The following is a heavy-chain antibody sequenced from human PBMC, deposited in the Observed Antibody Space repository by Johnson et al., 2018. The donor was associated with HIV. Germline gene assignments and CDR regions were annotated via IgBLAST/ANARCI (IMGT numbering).Heavy chain of an antibody. CDR2: ISYDGSNK. Sequence: QVQLVESGGGVVQPGRSLRLSCAASGFTFSSYAMHWVRQAPGKGLEWVAVISYDGSNKYYADSVKGRFTISRDNSKNTLYLQMNSLRAEDTAVYYCARGIAAAPLCAFDICGQGTMVTVSS. CDR3: ARGIAAAPLCAFDI. V-gene: IGHV3-30*04. D-gene: IGHD6-13*01. CDR1: GFTFSSYA. J-gene: IGHJ3*02.